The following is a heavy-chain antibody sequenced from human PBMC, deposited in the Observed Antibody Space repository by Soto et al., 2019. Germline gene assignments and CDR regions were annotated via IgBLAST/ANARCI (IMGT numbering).Heavy chain of an antibody. D-gene: IGHD3-10*01. CDR1: GGSISSSSYY. V-gene: IGHV4-39*01. J-gene: IGHJ4*02. CDR2: IYYSGST. CDR3: ARLARRSGSRDFDY. Sequence: PSETLSLTCTVSGGSISSSSYYWGWIRQPPGKGLEWIGSIYYSGSTYYNPSLKSRVTISVDTSKNQFSLKLSSVTAADTAVYYCARLARRSGSRDFDYWGQGTLVTVSS.